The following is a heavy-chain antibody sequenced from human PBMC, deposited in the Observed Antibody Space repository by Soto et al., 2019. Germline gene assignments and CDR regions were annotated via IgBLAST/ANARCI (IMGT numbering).Heavy chain of an antibody. CDR1: GGTFSSYA. Sequence: GASVKVSCKASGGTFSSYAISWVRQAPGQGLEWMGGIIPIFGTANYAQKFQGRVTITADESTSTAYMELSSLRSEDTAVYYCASTQQWLGPDYYYGMDVWGQGTTVTVSS. V-gene: IGHV1-69*01. CDR2: IIPIFGTA. CDR3: ASTQQWLGPDYYYGMDV. J-gene: IGHJ6*02. D-gene: IGHD6-19*01.